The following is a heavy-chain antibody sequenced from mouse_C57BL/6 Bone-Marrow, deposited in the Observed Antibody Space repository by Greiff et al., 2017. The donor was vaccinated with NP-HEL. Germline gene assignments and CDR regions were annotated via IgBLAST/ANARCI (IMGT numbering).Heavy chain of an antibody. CDR1: GFTFTDYY. CDR3: ATWGGYYGSSFFDY. V-gene: IGHV7-3*01. J-gene: IGHJ2*01. Sequence: EVQLVESGGGLVQPGGSLSLSCAASGFTFTDYYMSWVRQPPGKALEWLGFIRNKANGYTTEYSASVKGRFTISRDNSQSILYLQMNALRAEDSATYYCATWGGYYGSSFFDYWGQGTTLTVSS. CDR2: IRNKANGYTT. D-gene: IGHD1-1*01.